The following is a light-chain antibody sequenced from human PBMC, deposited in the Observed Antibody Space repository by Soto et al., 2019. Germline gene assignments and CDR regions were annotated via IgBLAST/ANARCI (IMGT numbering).Light chain of an antibody. CDR1: QSVRSY. J-gene: IGKJ4*01. CDR3: QQRSDWAGLT. V-gene: IGKV3-11*01. CDR2: DAS. Sequence: EIVLTQSPATLSLSPGERASLSCRASQSVRSYLAWYQQNPGQAPRLLIYDASNRATGIPARFSGSGSGTDFTLTISSLEPEDFAVYYCQQRSDWAGLTFGGGTKVEIK.